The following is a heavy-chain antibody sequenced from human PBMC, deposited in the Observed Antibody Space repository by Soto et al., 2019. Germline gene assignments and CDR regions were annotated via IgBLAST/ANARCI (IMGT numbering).Heavy chain of an antibody. V-gene: IGHV3-23*01. CDR2: ISGSAGST. CDR1: GFTFRSYA. J-gene: IGHJ3*02. Sequence: GGSLRLSCAASGFTFRSYAMNWVRQAPGKGLEWVSAISGSAGSTYYADSVKGRFTISRDTSKNTLYPQMNSLRAEDTAVYYCAKGNSWSPALVLDIWGQGTMVTVSS. CDR3: AKGNSWSPALVLDI. D-gene: IGHD1-7*01.